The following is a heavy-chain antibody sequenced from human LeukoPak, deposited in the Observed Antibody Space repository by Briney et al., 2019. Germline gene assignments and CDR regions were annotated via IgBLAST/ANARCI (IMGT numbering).Heavy chain of an antibody. D-gene: IGHD6-13*01. CDR2: ISSSSSYI. J-gene: IGHJ3*02. CDR1: GFTFSSYS. CDR3: ARDSIAPANDGFDI. V-gene: IGHV3-21*01. Sequence: PGGSLRLSCAASGFTFSSYSMNWVRQAPGKGLEWVSSISSSSSYISYADSVKGRFTISRDNAKNSLYLQMNSLRAEDTAVYYCARDSIAPANDGFDIWGQGTMVTVSS.